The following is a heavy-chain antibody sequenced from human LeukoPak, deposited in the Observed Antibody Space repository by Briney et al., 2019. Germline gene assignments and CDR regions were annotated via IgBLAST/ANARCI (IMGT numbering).Heavy chain of an antibody. V-gene: IGHV3-30*19. J-gene: IGHJ4*02. Sequence: GGSLRLSCAASRFTFSSYGMHWVRQAPGKGLEWVAVISYDGSNKYYADSVKGRFTISRDNSKNTLYLQMNSLRAEDTAVYYCARVSDRIAVAGDYWGQGTLVTVSS. CDR3: ARVSDRIAVAGDY. D-gene: IGHD6-19*01. CDR2: ISYDGSNK. CDR1: RFTFSSYG.